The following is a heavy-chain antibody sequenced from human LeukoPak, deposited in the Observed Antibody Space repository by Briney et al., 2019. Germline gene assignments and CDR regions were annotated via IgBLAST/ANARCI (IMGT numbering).Heavy chain of an antibody. CDR3: AKGGYCSSTSCATPYYFDY. CDR2: ISGSGGST. V-gene: IGHV3-23*01. J-gene: IGHJ4*02. CDR1: GFTFSSYA. Sequence: GGSLRLSCAASGFTFSSYAMSWVRQAPGKGLEWVSAISGSGGSTYYADSVKGRFTISRDNSKNTLYLQMNSLRAEDTAVYYCAKGGYCSSTSCATPYYFDYWGQGTLVTVSS. D-gene: IGHD2-2*01.